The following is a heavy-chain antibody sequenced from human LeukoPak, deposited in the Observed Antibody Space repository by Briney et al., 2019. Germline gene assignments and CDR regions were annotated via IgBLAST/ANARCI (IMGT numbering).Heavy chain of an antibody. CDR1: GYIFTSYW. D-gene: IGHD3-10*01. CDR3: ARLEDTAYGSKDY. V-gene: IGHV5-51*01. J-gene: IGHJ4*02. CDR2: IYPGDSDT. Sequence: GETLEISCKGSGYIFTSYWIGWVRQMPGKGLEWMGIIYPGDSDTRYSPSFQGQVTISADKSISTAYLQWSSLKASDTAMYYCARLEDTAYGSKDYWGQGTLVTVSS.